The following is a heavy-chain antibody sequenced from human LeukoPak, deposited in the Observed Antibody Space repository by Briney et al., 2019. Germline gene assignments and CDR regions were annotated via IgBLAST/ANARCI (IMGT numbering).Heavy chain of an antibody. V-gene: IGHV4-61*02. CDR3: ARVARHDYTYYPGGNYFDY. Sequence: TLSLTCTVSGASTSSGLYYWNWFRQPAGKGLEYIGRIYNSGSTNYNPSLKSRVTISVDRSKNQFSLKLSSVTAADTAVYYCARVARHDYTYYPGGNYFDYWGQGTLVTVSS. CDR2: IYNSGST. J-gene: IGHJ4*02. D-gene: IGHD4-11*01. CDR1: GASTSSGLYY.